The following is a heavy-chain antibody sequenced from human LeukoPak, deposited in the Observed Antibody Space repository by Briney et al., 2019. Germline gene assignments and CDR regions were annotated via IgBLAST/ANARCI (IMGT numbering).Heavy chain of an antibody. V-gene: IGHV3-64*01. Sequence: GGSLRLSCAASGFTFSSYAMHWVRQAPGKGLEYVSAISSNGGSTYYANSVKGRFTISRDNSKNTLYLQMGSLRAEDMAVYYCARAAPPYSSGWSYFDYWGQGTLVTVSS. CDR3: ARAAPPYSSGWSYFDY. CDR2: ISSNGGST. J-gene: IGHJ4*02. D-gene: IGHD6-19*01. CDR1: GFTFSSYA.